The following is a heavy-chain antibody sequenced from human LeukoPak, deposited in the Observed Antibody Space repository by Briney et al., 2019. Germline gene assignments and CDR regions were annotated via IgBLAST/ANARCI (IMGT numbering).Heavy chain of an antibody. Sequence: TPSETLSLTCAVYGGSFSGYYWSWLRQPPGKGLEWIGEINHSGSTNYNPSLKSRVTISVDTSKNQFSLKLSSVTAADTAVYYCARGRGITIFGVVIDPFYYMDVWGKGTTVTVSS. CDR3: ARGRGITIFGVVIDPFYYMDV. CDR1: GGSFSGYY. D-gene: IGHD3-3*01. CDR2: INHSGST. V-gene: IGHV4-34*01. J-gene: IGHJ6*03.